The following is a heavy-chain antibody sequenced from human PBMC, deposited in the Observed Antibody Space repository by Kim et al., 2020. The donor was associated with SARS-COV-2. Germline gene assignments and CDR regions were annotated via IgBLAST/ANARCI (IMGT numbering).Heavy chain of an antibody. D-gene: IGHD3-3*01. J-gene: IGHJ6*01. CDR2: ISYDGSNK. V-gene: IGHV3-30*04. CDR3: AREGYDFWSGYYPYYYYG. Sequence: GGSLRLSCAASGFTFSSYAMHWVRQAPGKGLEWVAVISYDGSNKYYADSVKGRFTISRDNSKNTLYLQMNSLRAEDTAVYYCAREGYDFWSGYYPYYYYG. CDR1: GFTFSSYA.